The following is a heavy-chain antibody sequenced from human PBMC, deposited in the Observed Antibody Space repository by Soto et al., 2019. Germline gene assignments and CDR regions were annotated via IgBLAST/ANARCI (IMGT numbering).Heavy chain of an antibody. D-gene: IGHD5-12*01. CDR1: GYSFSTYS. V-gene: IGHV5-51*01. CDR2: IYPADSET. CDR3: TRHMVSPGSGYFSGAY. J-gene: IGHJ4*02. Sequence: LGESLKISCNSSGYSFSTYSIAWVRQMPGKGLEWVGLIYPADSETKYSPAFQGRVTISADKSITTTYLQWSSLKASDSAIYYCTRHMVSPGSGYFSGAYWGQGTLVTVS.